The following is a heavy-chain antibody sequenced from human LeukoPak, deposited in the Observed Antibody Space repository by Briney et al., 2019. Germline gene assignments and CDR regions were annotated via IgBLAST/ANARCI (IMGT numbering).Heavy chain of an antibody. CDR2: MYLSGTT. Sequence: PSETLSLTCAVSVASISTVNCWIWVRQPPGKGLEWVGEMYLSGTTTYNPSLRGRVTISIDKSKNQLSLKLSSVTAADTAVYYCAGLEGRYSTGLYYYFDYWGQGTLVTVSS. J-gene: IGHJ4*02. CDR3: AGLEGRYSTGLYYYFDY. D-gene: IGHD6-19*01. CDR1: VASISTVNC. V-gene: IGHV4-4*02.